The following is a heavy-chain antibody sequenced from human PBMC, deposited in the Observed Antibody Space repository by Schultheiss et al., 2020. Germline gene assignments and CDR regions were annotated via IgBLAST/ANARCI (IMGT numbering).Heavy chain of an antibody. Sequence: SQTLSLTCTVSGGSISSGGYYWSWIRQHPGKGLESIGYIDYSGSTYYNPSLKSRVTISVDTSKNQFSLKLSSVTAADTAVYYCARATCHCSSTSCYGHFDLWGRGPLVTFSS. V-gene: IGHV4-31*03. J-gene: IGHJ2*01. CDR3: ARATCHCSSTSCYGHFDL. CDR1: GGSISSGGYY. D-gene: IGHD2-2*01. CDR2: IDYSGST.